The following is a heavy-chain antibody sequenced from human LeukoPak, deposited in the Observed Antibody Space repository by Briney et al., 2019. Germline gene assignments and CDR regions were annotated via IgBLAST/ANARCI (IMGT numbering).Heavy chain of an antibody. V-gene: IGHV4-61*02. CDR3: ARGKNIAARHGFDY. CDR2: IYTSGST. Sequence: PSQTLSLTCTVSGGSISSGSYYWSWIRQPAGKGLEWIGRIYTSGSTNYNPSLKSRVTISVDTSKNQFSLKLSSVTAADTAVYYCARGKNIAARHGFDYWGQGTLVTVSS. D-gene: IGHD6-6*01. CDR1: GGSISSGSYY. J-gene: IGHJ4*02.